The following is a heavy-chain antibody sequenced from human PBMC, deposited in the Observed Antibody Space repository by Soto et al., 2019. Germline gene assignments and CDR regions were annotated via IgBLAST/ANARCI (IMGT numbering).Heavy chain of an antibody. CDR1: GFTFSSYA. V-gene: IGHV3-23*01. D-gene: IGHD2-21*02. CDR3: SKDRSYCGGDGYSTGDY. J-gene: IGHJ4*02. CDR2: ISGSGGST. Sequence: GGSLRLSCAASGFTFSSYAMSWVRQAPGKGLEWVSAISGSGGSTYYADSVKGRFTISRDNSKNTLYLQMNSLRAEDTAVYYWSKDRSYCGGDGYSTGDYWGQGTLVTVSS.